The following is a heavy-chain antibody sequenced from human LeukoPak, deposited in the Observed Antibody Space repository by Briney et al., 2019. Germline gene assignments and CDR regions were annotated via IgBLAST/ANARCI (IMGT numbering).Heavy chain of an antibody. J-gene: IGHJ4*02. CDR2: INHSGST. Sequence: SETLSLTCAVYGGSFSGHYWSWIRQPPGKGLEWIGEINHSGSTNYNPSLKSRVTISVDTSKNQFSLKLSSVTAADTAVYYCVSVGPTSYYFDYWGQGTLVTVSS. V-gene: IGHV4-34*01. CDR1: GGSFSGHY. CDR3: VSVGPTSYYFDY. D-gene: IGHD5-12*01.